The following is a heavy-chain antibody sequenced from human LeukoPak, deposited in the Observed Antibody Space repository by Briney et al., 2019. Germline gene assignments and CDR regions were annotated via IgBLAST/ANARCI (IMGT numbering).Heavy chain of an antibody. J-gene: IGHJ5*02. D-gene: IGHD6-13*01. CDR2: ISYDGSNK. V-gene: IGHV3-30*07. CDR3: ARWKGYSSSWYSYA. Sequence: GGSLRLSCAASGFTFSSYAMHWVRQAPGKGLEWVAVISYDGSNKYYADSVKGRFTISRDSSKNTLYLQMNSLRAEDTAVYYCARWKGYSSSWYSYAWGQGTLVTVSS. CDR1: GFTFSSYA.